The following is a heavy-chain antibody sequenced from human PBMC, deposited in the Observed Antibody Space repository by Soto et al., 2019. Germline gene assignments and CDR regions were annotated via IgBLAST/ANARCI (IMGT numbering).Heavy chain of an antibody. D-gene: IGHD3-16*01. CDR1: GGTFSSYT. V-gene: IGHV1-69*04. Sequence: ASVKVSCKASGGTFSSYTISWVRQAPGQGLEWMGRIIPILGIANYAQKFQGRVTITADKSTSTAYMELSSLRSEDTAVYYCARDEGDQRHEEYYMDVWGKGTTVTVSS. CDR2: IIPILGIA. CDR3: ARDEGDQRHEEYYMDV. J-gene: IGHJ6*03.